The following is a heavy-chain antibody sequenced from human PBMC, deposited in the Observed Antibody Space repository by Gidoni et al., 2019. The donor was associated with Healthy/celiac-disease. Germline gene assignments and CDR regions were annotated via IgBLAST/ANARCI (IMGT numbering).Heavy chain of an antibody. CDR1: GYTLSGYA. CDR3: AKDPLRSGPNAFDI. CDR2: ISGSGGST. J-gene: IGHJ3*02. V-gene: IGHV3-23*01. Sequence: EVQRLEPGGGLVEPGGSLRLYCADSGYTLSGYAMSWVRQAPGKGLEWVSAISGSGGSTYYADSVKGRFTISRDNSKNTLYLQMNSLRAEDTAVYYCAKDPLRSGPNAFDIWGQGTMVTVSS.